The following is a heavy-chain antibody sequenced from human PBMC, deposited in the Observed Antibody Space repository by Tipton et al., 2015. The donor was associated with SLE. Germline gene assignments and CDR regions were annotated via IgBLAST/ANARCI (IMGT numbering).Heavy chain of an antibody. J-gene: IGHJ4*02. V-gene: IGHV1-2*02. Sequence: QLVQSGPEVKKPGASVKVSCKASGYTFTGYYMHWVRKAPGQGLEWMGWINPNSGGTNYAQKFQGRVNMTRDTSISTDYMELSMLRSDDTAVYYCARAGEVVVPADRGTNDYWGQGTLVTVSS. CDR3: ARAGEVVVPADRGTNDY. D-gene: IGHD2-2*01. CDR1: GYTFTGYY. CDR2: INPNSGGT.